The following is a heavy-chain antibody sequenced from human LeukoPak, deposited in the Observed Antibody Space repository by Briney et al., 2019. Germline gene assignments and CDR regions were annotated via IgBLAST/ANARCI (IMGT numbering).Heavy chain of an antibody. Sequence: GGSLRLSCAASGFSFSGSAMHWVGQASGKGLEWVGRIRSKAKNYATAYAASVKGRFTISRDVSKNTAYLQMNSLITEDTAVYFCTRPSDGDYVGFDYWGQGTLVTVSS. CDR1: GFSFSGSA. J-gene: IGHJ4*02. V-gene: IGHV3-73*01. CDR3: TRPSDGDYVGFDY. D-gene: IGHD4-17*01. CDR2: IRSKAKNYAT.